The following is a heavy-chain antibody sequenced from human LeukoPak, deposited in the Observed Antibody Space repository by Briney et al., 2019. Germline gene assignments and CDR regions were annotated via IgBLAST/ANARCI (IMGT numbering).Heavy chain of an antibody. J-gene: IGHJ1*01. CDR3: ARGYYDSSDYEYFQH. Sequence: ASVKVSCKASGYTFSGYYLHWVRQAPGQGLEWMGWINPNSGGTNSAQKFQGRVTMTRDTSIITAYMELSRLRSDDTAVYFRARGYYDSSDYEYFQHWGQGTLVTVSS. CDR1: GYTFSGYY. D-gene: IGHD3-22*01. V-gene: IGHV1-2*02. CDR2: INPNSGGT.